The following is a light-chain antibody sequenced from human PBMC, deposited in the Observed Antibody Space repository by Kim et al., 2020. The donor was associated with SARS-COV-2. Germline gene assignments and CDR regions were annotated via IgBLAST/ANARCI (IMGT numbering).Light chain of an antibody. V-gene: IGLV2-14*03. CDR1: SSXXGSXTY. Sequence: SFTIACTXXSSXXGSXTYVSXYQXXXGKAPXXMIYXXSYRPSGVSNRFSGSKSGNTASLTISGLQAEXEADYYCSSYTASSSYVFGTGTKVTXL. CDR3: SSYTASSSYV. CDR2: XXS. J-gene: IGLJ1*01.